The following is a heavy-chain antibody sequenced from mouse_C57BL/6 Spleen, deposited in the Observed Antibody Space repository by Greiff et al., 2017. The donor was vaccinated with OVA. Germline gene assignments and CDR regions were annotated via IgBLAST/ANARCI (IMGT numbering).Heavy chain of an antibody. V-gene: IGHV5-6*01. CDR1: GFTFSSYG. CDR3: ARQGDRGYFDV. D-gene: IGHD2-13*01. CDR2: ISSGGSYT. J-gene: IGHJ1*03. Sequence: EVMLVESGGDLVKPGGSLKLSCAASGFTFSSYGMSWVRQTPDKRLEWVATISSGGSYTYYPDSVKGRFTISRDNAKNTLYLQMSSLKSEDTAMYYCARQGDRGYFDVWGTGTTVTVSS.